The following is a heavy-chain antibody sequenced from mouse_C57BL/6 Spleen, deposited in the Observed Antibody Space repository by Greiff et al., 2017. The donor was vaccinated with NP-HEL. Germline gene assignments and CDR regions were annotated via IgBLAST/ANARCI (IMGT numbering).Heavy chain of an antibody. CDR1: GYSFTDYN. Sequence: VQLQQSGPELVKPGASVKISCKASGYSFTDYNLNWVKQSTGKSLAWIRVINPNSGTTSYNQKFKGKATLTVDQSSSTAYMQLNSLTSEDSAVYYCARWGDYDGFAYWGQGTLVTVSA. CDR3: ARWGDYDGFAY. D-gene: IGHD2-4*01. J-gene: IGHJ3*01. V-gene: IGHV1-39*01. CDR2: INPNSGTT.